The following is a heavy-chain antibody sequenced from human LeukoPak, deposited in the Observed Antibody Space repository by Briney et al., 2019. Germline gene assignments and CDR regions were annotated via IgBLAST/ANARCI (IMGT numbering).Heavy chain of an antibody. CDR2: INHSGST. V-gene: IGHV4-34*01. Sequence: PSETLSLTCAVYGGSFSGYYWSWIRQPPGKGLEWIGEINHSGSTNYNPSLKSRVTISVDTSKNQFSPKLSSVTAADTAVYYCAGGDTAMAPTFDYWGQGTLVTVSS. CDR3: AGGDTAMAPTFDY. J-gene: IGHJ4*02. CDR1: GGSFSGYY. D-gene: IGHD5-18*01.